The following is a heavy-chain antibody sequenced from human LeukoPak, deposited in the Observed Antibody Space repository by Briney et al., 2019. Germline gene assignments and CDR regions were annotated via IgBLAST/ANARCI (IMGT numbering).Heavy chain of an antibody. J-gene: IGHJ5*02. CDR3: ARVDYGGRNWFDP. V-gene: IGHV4-31*03. CDR2: IYYSGST. CDR1: GGPISSGGYY. D-gene: IGHD4-23*01. Sequence: SQTLSLTCTVSGGPISSGGYYWSWIRQHPGQGLEWIGYIYYSGSTYYNPSLKSRVTISVDTSKNQFSLKLISVTAADTAVYYCARVDYGGRNWFDPWGQGTLVTVSS.